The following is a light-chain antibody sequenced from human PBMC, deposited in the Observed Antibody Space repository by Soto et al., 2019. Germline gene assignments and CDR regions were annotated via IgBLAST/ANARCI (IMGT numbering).Light chain of an antibody. CDR1: QSISSW. CDR2: DAS. Sequence: DIQMTQSPSTLSASVGDRVTITCRARQSISSWLAWYHQKPGKAPKLRIYDASSLESGVPSRFSGSGSGTEFTLTISSLQPDDFATYYCQQYNSYSWTFGQGTKVEIK. J-gene: IGKJ1*01. V-gene: IGKV1-5*01. CDR3: QQYNSYSWT.